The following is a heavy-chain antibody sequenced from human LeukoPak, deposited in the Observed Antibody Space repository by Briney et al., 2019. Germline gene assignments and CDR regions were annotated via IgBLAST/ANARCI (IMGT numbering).Heavy chain of an antibody. CDR3: VSDIGD. CDR1: GFTFSTYW. V-gene: IGHV3-74*01. CDR2: INSDGSST. J-gene: IGHJ4*02. D-gene: IGHD3-10*01. Sequence: GGSLRLSCAASGFTFSTYWMHWVRQAPGKGLVWVSRINSDGSSTSYADFVKGRFTISRDDAKNTLDLQMNSLRAEDTAVYYCVSDIGDWGQGTLVTVCS.